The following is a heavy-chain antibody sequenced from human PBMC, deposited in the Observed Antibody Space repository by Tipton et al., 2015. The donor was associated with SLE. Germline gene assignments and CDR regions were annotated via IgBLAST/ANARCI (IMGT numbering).Heavy chain of an antibody. Sequence: SLRLSCAASGFTFYRHWMHWVRQAPGKGLVWVSRIKSDGSSTSYADSVKGRFTISRDNAKNTLYLQMNSLRAEDTAIYYCAKDLRGYSNDLWGRGTLVTVSS. J-gene: IGHJ4*02. CDR3: AKDLRGYSNDL. D-gene: IGHD5-18*01. CDR1: GFTFYRHW. V-gene: IGHV3-74*01. CDR2: IKSDGSST.